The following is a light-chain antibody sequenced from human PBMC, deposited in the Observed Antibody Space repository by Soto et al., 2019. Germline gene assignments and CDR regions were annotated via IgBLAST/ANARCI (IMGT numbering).Light chain of an antibody. J-gene: IGKJ3*01. CDR1: QSFSTSY. CDR3: QQYGGSPFT. V-gene: IGKV3-20*01. Sequence: EIVLTQSPGTLSLSPGDRATLSCRARQSFSTSYLAWYQHKPGQAPRLLIYNTFTRATGIPDRFSGSGSGTDFTLTISRLEPEDFAVYYCQQYGGSPFTFGPGTQVDIK. CDR2: NTF.